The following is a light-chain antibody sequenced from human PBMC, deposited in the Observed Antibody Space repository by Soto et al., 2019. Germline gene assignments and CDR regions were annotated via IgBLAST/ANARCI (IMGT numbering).Light chain of an antibody. Sequence: DIQMTQSPSSLSASAGDRVTITCRASQSISSYLSWYQQKPGKPPKLLIYAASRLQSGVPSRFSGSGSGTDFTLTISSLQPEDFATYYCQQSYNTPLTFGGGTKVEIK. CDR3: QQSYNTPLT. CDR2: AAS. J-gene: IGKJ4*01. V-gene: IGKV1-39*01. CDR1: QSISSY.